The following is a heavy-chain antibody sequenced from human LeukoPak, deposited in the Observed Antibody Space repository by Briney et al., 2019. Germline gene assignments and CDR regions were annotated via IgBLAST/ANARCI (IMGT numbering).Heavy chain of an antibody. CDR2: INPNSGGT. CDR3: ARSYDFWSGPPFDP. J-gene: IGHJ5*02. Sequence: GGSLRLSCAASGFTFSSYGMHWVRQAPGQGLEWMGWINPNSGGTKYPQKFQDRMTLTRDTSISTAYMELSRLRCDDTAVYYCARSYDFWSGPPFDPGGQANSVTVSS. V-gene: IGHV1-2*02. D-gene: IGHD3-3*01. CDR1: GFTFSSYG.